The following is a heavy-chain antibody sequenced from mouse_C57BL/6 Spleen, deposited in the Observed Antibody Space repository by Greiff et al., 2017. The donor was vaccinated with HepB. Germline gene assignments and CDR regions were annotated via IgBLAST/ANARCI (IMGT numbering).Heavy chain of an antibody. CDR2: ISYDGSN. J-gene: IGHJ3*01. Sequence: EVQLVESGPGLVKPSQSLSLTCSVTGYSITSGYYWNWIRQFPGNKLEWMGYISYDGSNNYNPSLKNRISITRDTSKNQFFLKLNSVTTEDTATYYCARDYGSSYLSWFAYWGQGTLVTVSA. CDR1: GYSITSGYY. V-gene: IGHV3-6*01. D-gene: IGHD1-1*01. CDR3: ARDYGSSYLSWFAY.